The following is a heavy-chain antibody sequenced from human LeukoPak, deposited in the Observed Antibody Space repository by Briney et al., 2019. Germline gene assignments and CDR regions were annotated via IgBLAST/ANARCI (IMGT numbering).Heavy chain of an antibody. J-gene: IGHJ4*02. CDR2: IYHSGST. V-gene: IGHV4-30-2*01. D-gene: IGHD1-14*01. CDR3: ARGRDHLDY. CDR1: GGSISSGGYS. Sequence: SETLSLTCAVSGGSISSGGYSWSWVRQPPGRGLGWLGYIYHSGSTYYNPSLKSRVTISVDRSKNQFSLKLSSVTAADTAVYYCARGRDHLDYWGQGTLVTVSS.